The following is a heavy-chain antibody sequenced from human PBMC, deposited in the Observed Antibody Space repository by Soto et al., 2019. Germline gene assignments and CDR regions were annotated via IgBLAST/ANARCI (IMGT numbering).Heavy chain of an antibody. Sequence: QVQLVQSGAEMREPGSSVRVSCKASGGSLASLTIRWLRQDPGQGLDWMGRIIPVVSMASSAEKFQDRIKNAADHSTNTIYMEVPKLRSHDTSMYYCVGQMLEPRDSWGQGTPIIVS. D-gene: IGHD1-1*01. V-gene: IGHV1-69*02. CDR1: GGSLASLT. CDR3: VGQMLEPRDS. J-gene: IGHJ4*02. CDR2: IIPVVSMA.